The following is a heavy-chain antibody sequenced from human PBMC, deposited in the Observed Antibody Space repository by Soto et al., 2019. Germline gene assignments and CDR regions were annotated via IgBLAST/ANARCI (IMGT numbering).Heavy chain of an antibody. CDR2: ISAHNGNT. CDR3: ARGRYGDY. V-gene: IGHV1-18*01. Sequence: QVHLVQSGAEVKKPGASVKVSCKGSGYGFTTYGITWVRQAPGQGLEWMAWISAHNGNTDYAQNLQGRVTVTRDTSTGTAYMELRSLRSDDTAVYYCARGRYGDYGGQGALVTVCS. J-gene: IGHJ4*02. CDR1: GYGFTTYG. D-gene: IGHD1-1*01.